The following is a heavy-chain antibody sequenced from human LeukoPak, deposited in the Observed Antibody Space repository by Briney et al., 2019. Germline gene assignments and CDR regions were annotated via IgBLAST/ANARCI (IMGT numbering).Heavy chain of an antibody. J-gene: IGHJ4*02. CDR3: ARGDAFSGDH. V-gene: IGHV3-7*04. CDR1: GFSFTKFW. CDR2: IHPEGNEK. Sequence: PGGSLRLSCAVSGFSFTKFWMSWVRQAPGRGLEWVANIHPEGNEKYHVESVKGRFTISRDNTKNLLFPQMNGLRVEDTAVYYCARGDAFSGDHWGQGTLVTVSS.